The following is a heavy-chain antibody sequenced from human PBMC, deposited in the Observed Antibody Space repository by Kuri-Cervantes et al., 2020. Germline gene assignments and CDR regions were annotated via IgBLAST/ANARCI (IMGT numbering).Heavy chain of an antibody. CDR2: ISSSGSTI. D-gene: IGHD3-3*01. CDR3: ARDTRRHGRHPPFNYDFWSGRRFDP. V-gene: IGHV3-11*04. J-gene: IGHJ5*02. Sequence: GGSLRLSRAASGFTFSDYYMSWIRQAPGKGLEWVSYISSSGSTIYYADSVKGRFTISRDNSKNTLYLQMNSLRAEDTAVYYCARDTRRHGRHPPFNYDFWSGRRFDPWGQGTLVTVSS. CDR1: GFTFSDYY.